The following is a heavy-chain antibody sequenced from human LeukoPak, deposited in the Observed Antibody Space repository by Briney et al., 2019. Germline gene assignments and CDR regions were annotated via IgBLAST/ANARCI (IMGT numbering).Heavy chain of an antibody. V-gene: IGHV3-43*01. CDR1: GFTFDDYT. CDR3: AKPEELYGIIPRVPYY. D-gene: IGHD2/OR15-2a*01. CDR2: ISWDGGST. Sequence: PGGSLRLSCAASGFTFDDYTMHWVRQAPGKGLEWVSLISWDGGSTYYADSVKGRFTISRDNSKNTLYQQMNSLRAEDTAVYYCAKPEELYGIIPRVPYYWGQGTLVTVSS. J-gene: IGHJ4*02.